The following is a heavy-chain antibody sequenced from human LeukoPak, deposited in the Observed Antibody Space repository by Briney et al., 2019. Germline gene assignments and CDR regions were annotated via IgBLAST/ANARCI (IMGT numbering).Heavy chain of an antibody. CDR3: ARAYYYDSSGYYLLRY. CDR1: GFTFSDYY. CDR2: ISSSGTTI. V-gene: IGHV3-11*01. J-gene: IGHJ4*02. Sequence: GGSLRLSCAASGFTFSDYYMSWVRQAPGRGLEWVSYISSSGTTIYYADSVEGRFTISRDNAKNSLYLQMNSVRAEDTAVYYCARAYYYDSSGYYLLRYWGQGTLVTVSS. D-gene: IGHD3-22*01.